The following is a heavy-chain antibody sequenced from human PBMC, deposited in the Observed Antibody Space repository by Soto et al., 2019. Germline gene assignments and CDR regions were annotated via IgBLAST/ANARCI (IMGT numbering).Heavy chain of an antibody. J-gene: IGHJ6*02. Sequence: SETLSLTCAVCVGSFSGYYWSWMRQPPGKGLEWIGEINHSGITNYNPCLKSRVTISVDTSKNQFSLKLSSVTAADTAVYYCATIRIPARSGSYYYYYGMDVWAQGTTVIVSS. CDR1: VGSFSGYY. V-gene: IGHV4-34*01. CDR3: ATIRIPARSGSYYYYYGMDV. D-gene: IGHD6-6*01. CDR2: INHSGIT.